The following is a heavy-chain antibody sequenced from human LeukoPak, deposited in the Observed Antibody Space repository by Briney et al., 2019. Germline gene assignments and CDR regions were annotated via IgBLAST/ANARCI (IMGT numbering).Heavy chain of an antibody. D-gene: IGHD3-16*01. V-gene: IGHV4-61*02. Sequence: SVTLSLTCTVSGDSISNLNYYWSWIRQPAGKGLEWIGRIYASGSTNCNPSLKSRVTISVDTSKNQFSLQLNSVTPEDTAVYYCARRKGRGTLDYWGQGTLVTVSS. CDR3: ARRKGRGTLDY. J-gene: IGHJ4*02. CDR2: IYASGST. CDR1: GDSISNLNYY.